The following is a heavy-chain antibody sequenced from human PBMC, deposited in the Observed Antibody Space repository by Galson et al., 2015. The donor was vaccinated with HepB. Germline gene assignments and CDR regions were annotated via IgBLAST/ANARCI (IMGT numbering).Heavy chain of an antibody. CDR2: INQDGSEE. Sequence: SLRLSCAASGFSFSSNWMSWVRQAPGKGLEWVANINQDGSEEYYVDSVKGRFTVSRDNAKNSLYLQVNSLRAEDTAVYYCARARSNGANYHLVFDSWGQGALVTISS. CDR3: ARARSNGANYHLVFDS. CDR1: GFSFSSNW. D-gene: IGHD4/OR15-4a*01. J-gene: IGHJ4*02. V-gene: IGHV3-7*01.